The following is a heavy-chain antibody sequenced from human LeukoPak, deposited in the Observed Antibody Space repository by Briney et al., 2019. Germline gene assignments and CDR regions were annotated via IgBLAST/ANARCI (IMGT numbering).Heavy chain of an antibody. CDR3: ARRYRADAFDI. J-gene: IGHJ3*02. CDR1: GFTFSSYS. Sequence: PGGSLRLSCAASGFTFSSYSMNWVRQAPGKGLEWVSSISSTSSYIYYADSVKGRFTISRDNSKNTLYLQMNSLRAEDTAVYYCARRYRADAFDIWGQGTMVTVSS. D-gene: IGHD1-14*01. CDR2: ISSTSSYI. V-gene: IGHV3-21*04.